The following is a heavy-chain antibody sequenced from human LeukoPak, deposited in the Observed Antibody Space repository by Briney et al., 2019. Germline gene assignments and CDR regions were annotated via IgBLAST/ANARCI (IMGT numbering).Heavy chain of an antibody. V-gene: IGHV4-59*01. Sequence: SETLSLTCTVSGGSISSYYWSWIRQPPGKGLKWIGNIYYSGYTTYSPSLRSRVTISVDTSKNQFSLKLSSVTAADTAVYYCARGNYYDSRTYYRAFDIWGQGTMVTVSS. CDR3: ARGNYYDSRTYYRAFDI. CDR1: GGSISSYY. D-gene: IGHD3-22*01. J-gene: IGHJ3*02. CDR2: IYYSGYT.